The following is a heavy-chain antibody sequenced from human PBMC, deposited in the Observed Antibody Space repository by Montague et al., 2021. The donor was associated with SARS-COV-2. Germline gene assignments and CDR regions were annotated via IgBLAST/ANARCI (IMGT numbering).Heavy chain of an antibody. D-gene: IGHD2-8*01. CDR1: GFTFNNHG. Sequence: SLRLSCAASGFTFNNHGMHWVRQAPGKGLEWVALISYEGSKKFYXDSVKGRFTISRDSSKNTVYLQMSSLRAEDTAVYCCAKSCIVFMLYVLRDHFDHWGQGTQVTVSS. V-gene: IGHV3-30*19. CDR2: ISYEGSKK. J-gene: IGHJ4*02. CDR3: AKSCIVFMLYVLRDHFDH.